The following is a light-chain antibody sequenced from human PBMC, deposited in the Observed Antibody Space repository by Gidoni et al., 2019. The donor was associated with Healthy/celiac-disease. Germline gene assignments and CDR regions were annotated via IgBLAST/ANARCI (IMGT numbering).Light chain of an antibody. CDR2: EVS. V-gene: IGLV2-14*01. J-gene: IGLJ3*02. CDR3: SSYTSSSTLV. Sequence: QSALPQPASVSGSPGQSITNSCTGTSSDVGGYNYVSWYQQHPGKAPKLMIYEVSNRPSGVSNRFSGSKSGNTASLTISGLQAEDEADYYCSSYTSSSTLVFGGGTKLTVL. CDR1: SSDVGGYNY.